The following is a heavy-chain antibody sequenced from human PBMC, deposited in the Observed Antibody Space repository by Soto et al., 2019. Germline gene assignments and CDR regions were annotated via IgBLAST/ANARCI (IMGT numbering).Heavy chain of an antibody. V-gene: IGHV3-30*16. CDR1: GYTFTSYA. CDR3: ARDLRLGAAAGFTEFDY. Sequence: PGGSLRLSCAASGYTFTSYAMHWVRQAPGQRLEWMGWINAGNGNTKYYADSVKGRFTISRDNSKNTLFLQMNSLRAEDTAVYYCARDLRLGAAAGFTEFDYWGQGTLVTVSS. J-gene: IGHJ4*02. CDR2: INAGNGNTK. D-gene: IGHD6-13*01.